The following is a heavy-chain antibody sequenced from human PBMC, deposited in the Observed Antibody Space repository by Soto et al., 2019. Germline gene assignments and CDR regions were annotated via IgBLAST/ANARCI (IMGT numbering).Heavy chain of an antibody. J-gene: IGHJ4*02. V-gene: IGHV3-21*01. D-gene: IGHD6-6*01. CDR2: ISSSSSYI. CDR1: GFTFSSYS. CDR3: ASDMAAARPDLDY. Sequence: EVQLVESGGGLVKPGGSLRLSCAASGFTFSSYSMNWVRQAPGKGLEWVSSISSSSSYIYYADSVKGRFTISRDNAKNSLYLQMNSLRAEDTAVYYCASDMAAARPDLDYWGQGTLVTVSS.